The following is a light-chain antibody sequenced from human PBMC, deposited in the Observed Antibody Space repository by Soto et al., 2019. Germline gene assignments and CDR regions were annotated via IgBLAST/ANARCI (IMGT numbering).Light chain of an antibody. CDR1: QSVSSTY. J-gene: IGKJ4*01. CDR3: QQYGSSRLT. V-gene: IGKV3-20*01. CDR2: GAS. Sequence: ESVLTQSPGTLSLSPGERATLSCRSSQSVSSTYLAWYQQKPGQAPRLLIYGASSRATGIPDRFSGSGYGTDFTLTISRLEPEDFAVYYCQQYGSSRLTFGGGTKVDI.